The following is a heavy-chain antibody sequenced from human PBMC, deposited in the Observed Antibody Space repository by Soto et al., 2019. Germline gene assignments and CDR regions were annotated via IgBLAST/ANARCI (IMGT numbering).Heavy chain of an antibody. CDR3: ARVRVSGFGESMDYFDY. Sequence: ASVKVSCKASGGTFSSYAISWVRQAPGQGLEWMGGIIPIFGTANYAQKFQGRVTITADESTSTAYMELSSLRSEDTAVYYWARVRVSGFGESMDYFDYWGQGTLVTVSS. V-gene: IGHV1-69*13. J-gene: IGHJ4*02. D-gene: IGHD3-10*01. CDR2: IIPIFGTA. CDR1: GGTFSSYA.